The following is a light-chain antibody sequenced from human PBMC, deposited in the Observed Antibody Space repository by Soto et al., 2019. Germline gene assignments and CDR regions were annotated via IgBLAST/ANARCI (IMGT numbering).Light chain of an antibody. J-gene: IGKJ1*01. CDR3: QQSGT. CDR2: KAS. Sequence: DIQMTQSPSTLSASVGDRVTITCRASQSSWVAWYQQKPGKAPKLLIYKASTLESGVPSRFSGSRSGTEFTLTISSLQPDDFATSYCQQSGTFGQGNKVEIK. CDR1: QSSW. V-gene: IGKV1-5*03.